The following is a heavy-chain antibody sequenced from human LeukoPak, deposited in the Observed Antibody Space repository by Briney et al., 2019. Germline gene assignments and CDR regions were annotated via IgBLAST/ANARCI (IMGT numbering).Heavy chain of an antibody. CDR2: ISAYNGNT. J-gene: IGHJ6*03. Sequence: GASVKVSCKASGYTFTSYGISWVRQAPGQGLEWMGWISAYNGNTNYAQKLQGRVTMTTDTSTSTAYMELRSLRSDDTAVYYCARVTGGYCSSTSCYNYGYYYYMDVWGKGTTVTVSS. V-gene: IGHV1-18*01. CDR3: ARVTGGYCSSTSCYNYGYYYYMDV. CDR1: GYTFTSYG. D-gene: IGHD2-2*02.